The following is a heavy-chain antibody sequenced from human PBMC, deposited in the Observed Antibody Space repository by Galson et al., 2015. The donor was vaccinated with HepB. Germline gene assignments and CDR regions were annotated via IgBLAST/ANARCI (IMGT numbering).Heavy chain of an antibody. V-gene: IGHV3-48*01. CDR1: GFTLSSYS. CDR2: ISSSSSII. J-gene: IGHJ4*02. CDR3: ARGDYYFDY. D-gene: IGHD2-21*02. Sequence: SLRLSCAVSGFTLSSYSMNWVRQAPGKGLEWVSYISSSSSIIYYPDSVKGRFSISRDNAKNSLYLEMNSLRAGDTAVYYCARGDYYFDYWGQGTLVTVSS.